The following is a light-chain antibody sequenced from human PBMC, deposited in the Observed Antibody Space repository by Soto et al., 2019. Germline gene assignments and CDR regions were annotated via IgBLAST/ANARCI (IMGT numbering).Light chain of an antibody. Sequence: EIVMTKSPATLSVSPGERATLSCRASQSVSSTLAWYQQKPGQAPRLIIYGQYTRSTGIPARFSGSGSGPEFTLTISSLHSEYFAVYYCQQYKNWPPINFGQGTRREIK. CDR1: QSVSST. CDR2: GQY. J-gene: IGKJ5*01. CDR3: QQYKNWPPIN. V-gene: IGKV3-15*01.